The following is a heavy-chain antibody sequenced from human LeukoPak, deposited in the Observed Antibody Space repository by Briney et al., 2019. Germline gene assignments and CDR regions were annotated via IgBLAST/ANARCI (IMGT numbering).Heavy chain of an antibody. D-gene: IGHD5-12*01. CDR1: GYSFTSYG. J-gene: IGHJ5*02. V-gene: IGHV5-51*01. Sequence: GQSLKISCKGSGYSFTSYGIGWVRHMPGKSLEWMGRIYPGDSDTRYRPSFQGQVTISADKSISTAYLQWSSLKASDTAMYYCARHIGGSPYNWFDPWGQGTLVTVSS. CDR3: ARHIGGSPYNWFDP. CDR2: IYPGDSDT.